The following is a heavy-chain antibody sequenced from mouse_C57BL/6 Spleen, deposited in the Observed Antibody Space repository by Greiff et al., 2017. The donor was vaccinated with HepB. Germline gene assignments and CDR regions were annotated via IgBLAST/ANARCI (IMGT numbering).Heavy chain of an antibody. CDR3: VRLGQLGHFDY. D-gene: IGHD4-1*02. Sequence: DVQLQESGGGLVQPKGSLKLSCAASGFSFNTYAMNWVRQAPGKGLEWVARIRSKSNNYATYYADSVKDRFTISRDDSESMLYLQMNNLKTEDTAMYYCVRLGQLGHFDYWGQGTTLTVSS. V-gene: IGHV10-1*01. CDR2: IRSKSNNYAT. CDR1: GFSFNTYA. J-gene: IGHJ2*01.